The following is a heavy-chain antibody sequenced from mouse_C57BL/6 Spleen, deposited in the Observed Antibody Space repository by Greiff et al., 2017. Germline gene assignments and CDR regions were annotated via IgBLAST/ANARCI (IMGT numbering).Heavy chain of an antibody. CDR3: TVNWDDWFAY. V-gene: IGHV6-3*01. CDR2: IRLKSDNYAT. Sequence: EVKLLESGGGLVQPGGSMKLSCVASGFTFSNYWMNWVRQSPEKGLEWVAQIRLKSDNYATHYAESVKGRFTISRDDSKSSVYLQMNNLRAEDTGIYYCTVNWDDWFAYGGQGTLVTVSA. J-gene: IGHJ3*01. D-gene: IGHD4-1*02. CDR1: GFTFSNYW.